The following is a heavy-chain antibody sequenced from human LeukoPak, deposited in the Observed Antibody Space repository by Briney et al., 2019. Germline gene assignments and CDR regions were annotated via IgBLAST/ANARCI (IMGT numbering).Heavy chain of an antibody. CDR3: AKLPVAGLYFDY. D-gene: IGHD6-19*01. CDR2: ISGSGGST. CDR1: GFTFSSYA. J-gene: IGHJ4*02. Sequence: PGGSLRHSCAASGFTFSSYAMSWVRQAPGKGLEWISAISGSGGSTYYVDSVKGRFTISRDNSKNTLYLQMNSLRVEDTAVYYCAKLPVAGLYFDYWGQGTLVTVSS. V-gene: IGHV3-23*01.